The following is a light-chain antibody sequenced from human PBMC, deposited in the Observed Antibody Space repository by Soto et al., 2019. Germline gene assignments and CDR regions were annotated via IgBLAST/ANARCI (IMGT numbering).Light chain of an antibody. CDR2: MAA. J-gene: IGKJ5*01. V-gene: IGKV3-11*01. Sequence: EIVLTQSPATLSLPPGERAILSCIATQSVSTFLAWFQQKPGQPPRLLIYMAANRTTGIPARFSGSGSGTDFTLTISSLEPEDFAVYYCQQRGDWPPITFGQGTRLEIK. CDR3: QQRGDWPPIT. CDR1: QSVSTF.